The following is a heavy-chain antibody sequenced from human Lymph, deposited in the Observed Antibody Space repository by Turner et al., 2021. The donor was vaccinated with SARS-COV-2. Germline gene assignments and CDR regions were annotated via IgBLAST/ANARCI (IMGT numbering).Heavy chain of an antibody. CDR1: GASSSISSYY. J-gene: IGHJ4*02. Sequence: QLQLQDSGPGLLKPSETLSLTCTVPGASSSISSYYWGWIRQPPGKGLELIGSFYYSGSTYYNPSPKCRVTISVDTSKNQFSLKLSSVTAADTAVYYCARAPFIIVLMMYASGYFDNWGQGTLVTVSS. V-gene: IGHV4-39*01. D-gene: IGHD2-8*01. CDR2: FYYSGST. CDR3: ARAPFIIVLMMYASGYFDN.